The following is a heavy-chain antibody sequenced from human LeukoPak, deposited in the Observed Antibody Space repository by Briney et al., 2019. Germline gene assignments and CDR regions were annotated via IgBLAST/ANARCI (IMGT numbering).Heavy chain of an antibody. CDR1: GYTFTSCG. J-gene: IGHJ5*02. Sequence: GASVKVSCKASGYTFTSCGISWVRQAPGQGLEWMGWISAYNGNTNYAQKLQGRVTMTTDTSTSTAYMELRSLRSDDTAVYYCARGPPPLTPTDWLDPWGQGTLVTVSS. V-gene: IGHV1-18*01. CDR3: ARGPPPLTPTDWLDP. CDR2: ISAYNGNT. D-gene: IGHD4-23*01.